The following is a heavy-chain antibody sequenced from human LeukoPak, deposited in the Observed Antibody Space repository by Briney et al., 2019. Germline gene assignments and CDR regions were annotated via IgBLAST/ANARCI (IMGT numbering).Heavy chain of an antibody. CDR2: TYYRSKWYD. D-gene: IGHD1-14*01. Sequence: SQTLSLTCDVSGDSVSSNSAAWNWLRQSPSRGLEWLGRTYYRSKWYDDYAVSVKSRITINPDTSKNHFSLQLNSVTPEDTAVYFCAREVAGTCAFDIWGQGTMVTVSS. V-gene: IGHV6-1*01. J-gene: IGHJ3*02. CDR1: GDSVSSNSAA. CDR3: AREVAGTCAFDI.